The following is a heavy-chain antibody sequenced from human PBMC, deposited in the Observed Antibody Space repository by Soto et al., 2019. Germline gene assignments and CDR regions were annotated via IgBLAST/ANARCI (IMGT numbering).Heavy chain of an antibody. CDR3: ANHGGFDF. J-gene: IGHJ3*01. Sequence: EGQLLQSGGGLVQPGESLRLSCAASGFTFSSSGMSWVRQAPGKGLEWVSSISIRGDDRYYADSVKGRFTISRDNSKNTLYLKMSSLTAEDTALYYCANHGGFDFWGQGTMVAVSS. V-gene: IGHV3-23*01. CDR1: GFTFSSSG. CDR2: ISIRGDDR. D-gene: IGHD4-17*01.